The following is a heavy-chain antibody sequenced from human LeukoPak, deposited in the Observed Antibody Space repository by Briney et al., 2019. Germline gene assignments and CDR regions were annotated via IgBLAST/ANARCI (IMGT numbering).Heavy chain of an antibody. D-gene: IGHD4-23*01. J-gene: IGHJ4*02. CDR2: IIPILGIA. Sequence: SVKASCKASGGTFSSYTISWVRQAPGQGLEWIGRIIPILGIANYAQKFQGRVTITADKSTSTAYMELSSLRSEDTAVYYCARLGGGNDYWGQGTLVTVSS. CDR1: GGTFSSYT. V-gene: IGHV1-69*02. CDR3: ARLGGGNDY.